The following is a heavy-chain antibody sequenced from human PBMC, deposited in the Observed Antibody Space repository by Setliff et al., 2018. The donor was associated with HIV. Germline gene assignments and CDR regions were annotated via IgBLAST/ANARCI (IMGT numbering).Heavy chain of an antibody. D-gene: IGHD4-4*01. CDR2: IYYSGTT. V-gene: IGHV4-39*02. CDR1: GGSIRNSRDY. J-gene: IGHJ3*01. CDR3: ARELDNSDNSDPFDV. Sequence: PEETLSLTCSVSGGSIRNSRDYWGWIRQPPGKGLEWIGNIYYSGTTYYSPSLNSRVTISVDRSRNHFSLRLSAVTAADTAVYYCARELDNSDNSDPFDVWGQGTMVTVS.